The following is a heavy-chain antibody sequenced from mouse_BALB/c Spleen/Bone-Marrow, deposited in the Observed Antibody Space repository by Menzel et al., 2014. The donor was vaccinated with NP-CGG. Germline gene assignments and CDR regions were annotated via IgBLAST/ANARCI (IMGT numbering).Heavy chain of an antibody. CDR3: ARAYY. CDR2: INSDGGST. V-gene: IGHV5-6-3*01. Sequence: DVKLVESGGGLVQFGGSLKLSCAASGFTFSRYGMSWVRQTPDKRLELVAIINSDGGSTYYPDSVKGRFTISRDNAKNALYLQMNSLKSEDAAMYYCARAYYWGQGTLVTVS. CDR1: GFTFSRYG. J-gene: IGHJ3*01.